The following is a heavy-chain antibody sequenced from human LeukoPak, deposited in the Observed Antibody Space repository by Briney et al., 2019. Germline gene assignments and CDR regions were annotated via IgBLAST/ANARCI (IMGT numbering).Heavy chain of an antibody. Sequence: GGSLRLSCAASGFTFSDYYMSWIRQAPGKGLEWVSYISSSGSTIYYADSVKGRFTISRDNAKNSLYLQMNSLRAEDTAVYYCARDLVVGSSWDYYHYYGMDVWGQGTTVTVSS. CDR3: ARDLVVGSSWDYYHYYGMDV. CDR1: GFTFSDYY. V-gene: IGHV3-11*01. CDR2: ISSSGSTI. D-gene: IGHD6-13*01. J-gene: IGHJ6*02.